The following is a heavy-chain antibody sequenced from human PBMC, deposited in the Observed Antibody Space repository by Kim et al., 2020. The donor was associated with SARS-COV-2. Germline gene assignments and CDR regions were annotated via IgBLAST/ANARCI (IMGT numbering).Heavy chain of an antibody. D-gene: IGHD3-10*01. J-gene: IGHJ4*02. V-gene: IGHV4-59*01. CDR1: GGSISSYY. CDR3: ARSHGSGSYYPYYFDY. Sequence: SETLSLTCTVSGGSISSYYWSWIRQPPGKGLEWIGYIYYSGSTNYNPSLKSRVTISVDTSKNQFSLKLSSVTAADTAVYYCARSHGSGSYYPYYFDYWGQGTLVTVSS. CDR2: IYYSGST.